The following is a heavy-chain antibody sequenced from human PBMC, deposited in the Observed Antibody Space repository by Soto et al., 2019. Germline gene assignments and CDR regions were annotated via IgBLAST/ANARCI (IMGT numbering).Heavy chain of an antibody. Sequence: GASVKVSCKASGGTFSSYAISWVRQAPGQGLEWMGGIIPIFGTANYAQKFQGRVTITADESTSTAYMELSSLRSEDTAVYYCARVPIVAAAGTNYYYYGMDVWGQGTTVTVSS. V-gene: IGHV1-69*13. CDR1: GGTFSSYA. CDR2: IIPIFGTA. CDR3: ARVPIVAAAGTNYYYYGMDV. D-gene: IGHD6-13*01. J-gene: IGHJ6*02.